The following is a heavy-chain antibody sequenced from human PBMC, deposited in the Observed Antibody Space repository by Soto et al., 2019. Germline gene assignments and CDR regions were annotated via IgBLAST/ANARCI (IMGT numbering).Heavy chain of an antibody. D-gene: IGHD5-12*01. CDR3: ARDAPAYSGYAPPCY. CDR1: GYTFTSYG. J-gene: IGHJ4*02. Sequence: GASVKVSCKASGYTFTSYGISWVRQAPGQGLEWMGWISAYNGNTNYAQKLQGRVTMTTDTSTSTAYMELRSLRSDDTALYYCARDAPAYSGYAPPCYWGQGTLVTVSS. CDR2: ISAYNGNT. V-gene: IGHV1-18*01.